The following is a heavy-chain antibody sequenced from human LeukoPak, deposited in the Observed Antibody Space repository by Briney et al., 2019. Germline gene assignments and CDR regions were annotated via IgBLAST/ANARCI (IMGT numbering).Heavy chain of an antibody. CDR1: GGSFSGYY. Sequence: SETLSLTCAVYGGSFSGYYWSWIRQPPGKGLEWIGEINHSGSTNYYPSLKSRVTISVDTSKNQFSLKLSSVTAADTAVYYCARHSGWYFGYWGQGTLVTVSS. D-gene: IGHD6-19*01. CDR3: ARHSGWYFGY. CDR2: INHSGST. V-gene: IGHV4-34*01. J-gene: IGHJ4*02.